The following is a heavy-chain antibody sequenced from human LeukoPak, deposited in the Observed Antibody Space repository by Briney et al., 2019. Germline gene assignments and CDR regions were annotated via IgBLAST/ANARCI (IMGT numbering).Heavy chain of an antibody. CDR3: ATLGGLVGANDWPSYFDY. D-gene: IGHD1-26*01. V-gene: IGHV1-24*01. CDR1: GYTLTELS. Sequence: ASVKVSCKVSGYTLTELSMHWVRQAPGKGLEWMGGYDPEDGETICAQKFQGRVTMTEDTSTDTAYMELSSLRSEDTAVYYCATLGGLVGANDWPSYFDYWGQGTLITVSS. CDR2: YDPEDGET. J-gene: IGHJ4*02.